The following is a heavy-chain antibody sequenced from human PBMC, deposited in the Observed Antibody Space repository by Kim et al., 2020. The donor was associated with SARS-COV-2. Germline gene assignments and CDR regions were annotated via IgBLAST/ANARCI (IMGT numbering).Heavy chain of an antibody. CDR1: GGSFSNYRYY. CDR2: VYYTGTT. CDR3: AADSTIWGRMGR. D-gene: IGHD2-2*01. J-gene: IGHJ4*02. Sequence: SETLSLTFTVSGGSFSNYRYYWGWIRQPPGKGLEYIGSVYYTGTTYYNPSLKSRVTISLDPSKNQFSLSLTSMTATDTAVYYCAADSTIWGRMGRWGRGTLVTVSS. V-gene: IGHV4-39*01.